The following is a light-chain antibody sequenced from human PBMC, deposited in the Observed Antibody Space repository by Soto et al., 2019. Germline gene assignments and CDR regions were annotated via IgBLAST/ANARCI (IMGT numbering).Light chain of an antibody. V-gene: IGKV3-20*01. Sequence: EIVLTQSPGTLSLSPGERATLSCRASQSVSSSYLAWYQQIPGQAPRLLIYGASSRATGIPDRFSGSGSGTDFTLTISRLEPEDFAVYYCQQYGSSLRFTFGPGTKVDIK. J-gene: IGKJ3*01. CDR3: QQYGSSLRFT. CDR1: QSVSSSY. CDR2: GAS.